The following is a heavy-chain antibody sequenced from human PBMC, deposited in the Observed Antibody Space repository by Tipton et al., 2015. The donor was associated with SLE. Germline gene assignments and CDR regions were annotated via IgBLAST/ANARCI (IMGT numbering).Heavy chain of an antibody. CDR1: GYTFTSYW. J-gene: IGHJ6*02. CDR2: IHPSDSDT. CDR3: ARQKCSGGSCYQEGYCGMDV. D-gene: IGHD2-15*01. Sequence: QLVQSGAEVKKAGESLKMSCEGFGYTFTSYWIGWVRQMPGKGLEWMGIIHPSDSDTRYSPPFQGQVIISADKSIRTVYLQWNSLKASDTAMYYCARQKCSGGSCYQEGYCGMDVWGQGAAVTV. V-gene: IGHV5-51*01.